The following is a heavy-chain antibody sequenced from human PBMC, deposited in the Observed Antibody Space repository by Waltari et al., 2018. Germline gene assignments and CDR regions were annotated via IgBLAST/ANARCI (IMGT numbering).Heavy chain of an antibody. Sequence: EVQLVESGGGLIQPGGSLRLSCAASGFTVSSNYMSWVRQAPGKGLEWVSVIYSGGTTYYADSVKGRFTISRDNSKNTLYLQMNSLRAEDTAVYYCARYCTSTSCYEARGAVDYWGQGTLVTVSS. V-gene: IGHV3-53*01. CDR3: ARYCTSTSCYEARGAVDY. J-gene: IGHJ4*02. D-gene: IGHD2-2*01. CDR2: IYSGGTT. CDR1: GFTVSSNY.